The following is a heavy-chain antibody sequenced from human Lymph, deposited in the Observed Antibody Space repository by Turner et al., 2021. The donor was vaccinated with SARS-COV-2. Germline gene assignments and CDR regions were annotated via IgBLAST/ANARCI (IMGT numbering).Heavy chain of an antibody. CDR1: GYIFTGYY. D-gene: IGHD4-17*01. V-gene: IGHV1-2*02. J-gene: IGHJ6*02. CDR3: ARDTRGDYSYYYDGMDV. Sequence: QVQLVQSGAEVKRPGASMKVSCKASGYIFTGYYMHWVRQAPGQGLEWMGWINPNSGGTNYAQKFQGRVTMTRDTSISTAYMEVSRLRSDDTAVYYCARDTRGDYSYYYDGMDVWGQGTTVTVSS. CDR2: INPNSGGT.